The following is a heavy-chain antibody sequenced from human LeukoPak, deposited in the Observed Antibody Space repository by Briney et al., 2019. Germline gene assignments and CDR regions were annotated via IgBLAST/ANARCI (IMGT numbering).Heavy chain of an antibody. CDR1: GGSITNYY. V-gene: IGHV4-59*08. D-gene: IGHD2-21*02. CDR3: ARHASCGGDCYSNWYSHL. CDR2: IYYGGST. J-gene: IGHJ2*01. Sequence: SETLSLTCTVSGGSITNYYWSWIPQPPGRGLEWIGYIYYGGSTDYNPSLKSRFTISAATSKSQSSLQLRSLTAADTAVYYCARHASCGGDCYSNWYSHLWGRGTLVTVSS.